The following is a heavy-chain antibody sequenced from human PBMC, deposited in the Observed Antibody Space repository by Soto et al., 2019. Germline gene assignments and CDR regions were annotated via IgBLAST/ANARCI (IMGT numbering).Heavy chain of an antibody. CDR3: AREGALLFGGNPDYYDDLAV. CDR2: INHSGST. CDR1: GGSFSGYY. J-gene: IGHJ6*02. Sequence: PSETLSLTCAVYGGSFSGYYWSWIRQPPGKGLEWIGEINHSGSTNYNPSLKSRVTISVDTSKNQFSLKLSSVTAADTAVYYCAREGALLFGGNPDYYDDLAVWGQGTTVTVS. D-gene: IGHD2-15*01. V-gene: IGHV4-34*01.